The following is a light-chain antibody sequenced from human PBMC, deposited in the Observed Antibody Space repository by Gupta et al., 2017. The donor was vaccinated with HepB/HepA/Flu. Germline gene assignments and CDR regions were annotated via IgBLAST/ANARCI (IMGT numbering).Light chain of an antibody. J-gene: IGLJ2*01. CDR2: KDS. CDR1: ALPKQY. Sequence: SYALTQPPSVSVSTRPTARITCTGDALPKQYAFWYQQKPGQAPVLVIYKDSERPSGIPERFSGSSSGTTVTLTISGVQAEDEADYYCQSADSSGTYVVFGGGTKLTVL. CDR3: QSADSSGTYVV. V-gene: IGLV3-25*03.